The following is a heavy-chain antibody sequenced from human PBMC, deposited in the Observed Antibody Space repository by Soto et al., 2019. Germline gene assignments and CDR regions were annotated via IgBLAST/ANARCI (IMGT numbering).Heavy chain of an antibody. CDR2: VSWDGEAE. V-gene: IGHV3-30*18. D-gene: IGHD3-16*01. J-gene: IGHJ4*03. CDR1: GFTFSNYG. CDR3: FKGGNVKACQYFDS. Sequence: QVQLVESGGGIVQPGNSLRLSCAASGFTFSNYGMQWFRQAPDKGLEWVAVVSWDGEAEYYADSVKGRFTISRDNSGGSLFLQKNSLRPGDTVWFFFFKGGNVKACQYFDSWGQGNLVNGS.